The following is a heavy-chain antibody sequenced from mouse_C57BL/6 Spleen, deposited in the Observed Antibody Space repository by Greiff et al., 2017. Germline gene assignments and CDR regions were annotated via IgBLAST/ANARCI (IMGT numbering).Heavy chain of an antibody. Sequence: VKLMESGAELVRPGASVTLSCKASGYTFTDYEMHWVKQTPVHGLEWIGAIDPETGGTAYNQKFKGKAILTADKSSSTAYMELRSLTSEDSAVYYCTRSGHYSNYDYWGQGTTLTVSS. CDR3: TRSGHYSNYDY. D-gene: IGHD2-5*01. CDR2: IDPETGGT. V-gene: IGHV1-15*01. J-gene: IGHJ2*01. CDR1: GYTFTDYE.